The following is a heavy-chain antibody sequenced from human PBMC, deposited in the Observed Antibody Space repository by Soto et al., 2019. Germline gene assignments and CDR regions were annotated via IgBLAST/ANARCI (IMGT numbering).Heavy chain of an antibody. D-gene: IGHD3-9*01. V-gene: IGHV4-39*01. CDR1: GGSISSSSYY. Sequence: SETLSLTCTVSGGSISSSSYYWGWIRQPPGKGLEWIGSIYYSGSTYYNPSLKSRVTISVDTSKNQFSLKLSSVTAADTAVYYCARLRGRFDWLHTGSYYYGMDVWGQGTTVTVSS. CDR2: IYYSGST. J-gene: IGHJ6*02. CDR3: ARLRGRFDWLHTGSYYYGMDV.